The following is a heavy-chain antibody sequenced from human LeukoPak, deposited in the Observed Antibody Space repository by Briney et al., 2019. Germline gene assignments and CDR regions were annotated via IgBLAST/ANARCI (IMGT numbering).Heavy chain of an antibody. Sequence: GGSLRLSCAASGFTFSSYAMSWVRQAPGKGLEWVSSISNSGGRTFYTDSVKGRFTISRDNSKITLYLQMNSLRAEDAAVYYCAKSYNGYESKPDYWGQGTLVTVSS. V-gene: IGHV3-23*01. CDR3: AKSYNGYESKPDY. J-gene: IGHJ4*02. D-gene: IGHD5-12*01. CDR1: GFTFSSYA. CDR2: ISNSGGRT.